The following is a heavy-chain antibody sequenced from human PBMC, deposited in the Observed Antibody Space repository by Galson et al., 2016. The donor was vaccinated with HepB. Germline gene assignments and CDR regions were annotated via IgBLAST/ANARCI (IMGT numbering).Heavy chain of an antibody. CDR2: ISYDGSNK. J-gene: IGHJ6*02. V-gene: IGHV3-30*18. CDR1: GFTFSSYG. D-gene: IGHD2-2*01. CDR3: AKDTARYCSSTSCSYGMDV. Sequence: SLRLSCAASGFTFSSYGMHWVRQAPGKGLEWVAVISYDGSNKYYADSVKGRFTISRDNSKNTLYLQMNSLRAEDTAVYYCAKDTARYCSSTSCSYGMDVWGQGTLVTVSS.